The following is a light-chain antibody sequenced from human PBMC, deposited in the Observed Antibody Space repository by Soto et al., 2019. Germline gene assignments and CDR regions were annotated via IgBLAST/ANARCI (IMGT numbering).Light chain of an antibody. J-gene: IGLJ2*01. Sequence: QSALTQPASVSGSPGQSITISCTGTSGDIGSYNRVSWYQQHPGKAPKLMIYEVSNRPSGVSNRFSGSKSGNTASLTISGLQAEDEADYYCSSYTSSSTLGVVFGGGTKVTVL. V-gene: IGLV2-14*01. CDR2: EVS. CDR1: SGDIGSYNR. CDR3: SSYTSSSTLGVV.